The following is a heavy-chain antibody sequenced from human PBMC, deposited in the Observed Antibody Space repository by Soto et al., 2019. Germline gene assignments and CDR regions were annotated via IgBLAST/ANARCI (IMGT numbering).Heavy chain of an antibody. Sequence: QITLKESGPTLVKPTQTLTLTCTFSGFSLSTSGVGVGWIRQPPGKALEWLALIYWDDDKRYSPSLKSRLTIXKDXSKNQVVLTMANMDPVDTATYYCAHRRAGTTGMDVWGQGTTVTVSS. V-gene: IGHV2-5*02. CDR3: AHRRAGTTGMDV. CDR2: IYWDDDK. J-gene: IGHJ6*02. CDR1: GFSLSTSGVG. D-gene: IGHD1-7*01.